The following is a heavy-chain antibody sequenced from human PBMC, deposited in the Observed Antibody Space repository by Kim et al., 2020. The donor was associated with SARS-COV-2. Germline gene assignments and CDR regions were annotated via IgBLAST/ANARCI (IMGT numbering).Heavy chain of an antibody. V-gene: IGHV1-3*01. CDR3: ARKSSWVSGDGVNNWFDP. J-gene: IGHJ5*02. D-gene: IGHD3-10*01. CDR1: GYTFTSYA. CDR2: INAGNGNT. Sequence: ASVKVSCKASGYTFTSYAMHWVRQAPGQRLEWMGWINAGNGNTKYSQKFQGRVTITRDTSASTAYMELSSLRSEDTAVYYCARKSSWVSGDGVNNWFDPWGQGTLVTVSS.